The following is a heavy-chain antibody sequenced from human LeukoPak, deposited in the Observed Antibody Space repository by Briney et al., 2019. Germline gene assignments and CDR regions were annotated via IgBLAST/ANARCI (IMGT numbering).Heavy chain of an antibody. J-gene: IGHJ4*02. CDR2: ISGSGGST. V-gene: IGHV3-23*01. CDR1: GFTFSSYA. D-gene: IGHD6-19*01. CDR3: AKAAGYSSGWYVGDYFDY. Sequence: PGRSLRLSCAASGFTFSSYAMSWVRQAPGKGLEWVSAISGSGGSTYYADSVKGRFTISRDNSKNTLYLQMNSLRAEDTAVYYCAKAAGYSSGWYVGDYFDYWGQGTLVTVSS.